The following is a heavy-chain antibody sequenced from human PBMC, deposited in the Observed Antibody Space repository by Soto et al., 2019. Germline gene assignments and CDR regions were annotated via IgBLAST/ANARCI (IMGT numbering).Heavy chain of an antibody. J-gene: IGHJ5*02. CDR2: ISSCGTYI. D-gene: IGHD6-6*01. V-gene: IGHV3-21*01. CDR1: GFTFSSYS. Sequence: PGGSLRLSCAASGFTFSSYSMNWVRQAPGKGLEWVSFISSCGTYIYYADSVKGRFTISRDNGKNSLYLQMNSLRVEDTAVYYCARDRLGEYSSSSYWFDPWGQGTLVTVSS. CDR3: ARDRLGEYSSSSYWFDP.